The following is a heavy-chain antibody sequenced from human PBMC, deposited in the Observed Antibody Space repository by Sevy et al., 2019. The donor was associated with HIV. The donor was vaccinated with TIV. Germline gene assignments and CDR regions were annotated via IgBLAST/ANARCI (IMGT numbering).Heavy chain of an antibody. CDR1: GYTFNTFG. Sequence: ASVKVSCKTSGYTFNTFGIYWVRQAPGQGLQWVGWISAYNGNTKYVQKLQGRVSMTTETSTSTVYMELRSLRSDDTAVYYCARDCIPLVQGIIITPYYYGMDVWGQGTTVTVSS. V-gene: IGHV1-18*04. CDR3: ARDCIPLVQGIIITPYYYGMDV. D-gene: IGHD3-10*01. CDR2: ISAYNGNT. J-gene: IGHJ6*02.